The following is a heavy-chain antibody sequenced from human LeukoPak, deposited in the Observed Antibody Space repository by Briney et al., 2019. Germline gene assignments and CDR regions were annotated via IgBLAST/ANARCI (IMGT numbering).Heavy chain of an antibody. CDR1: GYTFTSCG. V-gene: IGHV1-18*01. J-gene: IGHJ5*02. Sequence: ASVKLSCKASGYTFTSCGISWVRQAPGQGLEWMGWISAYNGNTNYAQKHQGRVTMTTDTSTSTAYMELRSMRSDDTAVYYCARDLRVSWFDPWGQGTLVTVCS. CDR3: ARDLRVSWFDP. CDR2: ISAYNGNT.